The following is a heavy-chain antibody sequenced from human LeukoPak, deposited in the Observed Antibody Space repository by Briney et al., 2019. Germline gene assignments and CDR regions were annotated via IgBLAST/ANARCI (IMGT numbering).Heavy chain of an antibody. CDR2: IYHSGST. J-gene: IGHJ4*02. CDR1: GGSISSGAYY. V-gene: IGHV4-30-2*01. D-gene: IGHD5-12*01. CDR3: VRNGPWLHYDY. Sequence: SETLSLTCTVSGGSISSGAYYWSWIRQPPGKALEWIGYIYHSGSTYYNPSLKSRVTISVDRSKNQFSLKLSSVTAADTAVYYCVRNGPWLHYDYWGQGTLVTVSS.